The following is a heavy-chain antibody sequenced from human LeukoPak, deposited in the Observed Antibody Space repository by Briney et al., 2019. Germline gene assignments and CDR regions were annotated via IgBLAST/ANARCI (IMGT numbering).Heavy chain of an antibody. CDR1: GGSISSYF. J-gene: IGHJ4*02. V-gene: IGHV4-59*01. CDR3: ARAMGERWLHSFDY. D-gene: IGHD5-24*01. CDR2: IYYSGST. Sequence: PSETLSLTCTVSGGSISSYFWSWIRQPPGKGLEWIGYIYYSGSTNYNPSLKSRVTISVDTSKNQFSLKLSSVTAADTAVYYCARAMGERWLHSFDYWGQGTLVTVSS.